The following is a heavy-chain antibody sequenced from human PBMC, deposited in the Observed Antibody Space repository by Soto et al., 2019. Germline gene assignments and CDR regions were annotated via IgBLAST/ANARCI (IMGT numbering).Heavy chain of an antibody. V-gene: IGHV3-30-3*01. CDR1: GFTFSTFA. CDR3: GRPTHWSGGWYPPFYYHYDV. Sequence: PGGSLRLSCAASGFTFSTFAMHWVRQAPGEGLEWVAVISYDGSTKYYADSVKGRFTISRDNSKNTLYLQVNSLRPDDTAVYYCGRPTHWSGGWYPPFYYHYDVWGQGTTVTVSS. CDR2: ISYDGSTK. J-gene: IGHJ6*02. D-gene: IGHD2-8*01.